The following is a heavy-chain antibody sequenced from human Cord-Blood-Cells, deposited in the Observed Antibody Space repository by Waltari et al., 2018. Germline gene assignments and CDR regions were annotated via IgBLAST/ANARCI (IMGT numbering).Heavy chain of an antibody. Sequence: EVQLVESGGGLVQPGGSLRLSCAASGFTFSSYWMSWVRQAPGKGLEGVANIKQDGSEKYYVDTVKGRFTISRDNAKTSLYLQMNSLRAEDTAVYYCARTSAKGPFDPWGQGTLVTVSS. CDR3: ARTSAKGPFDP. J-gene: IGHJ5*02. D-gene: IGHD6-25*01. V-gene: IGHV3-7*05. CDR1: GFTFSSYW. CDR2: IKQDGSEK.